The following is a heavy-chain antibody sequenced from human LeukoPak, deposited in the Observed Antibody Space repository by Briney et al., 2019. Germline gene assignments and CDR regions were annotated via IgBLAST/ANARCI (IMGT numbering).Heavy chain of an antibody. D-gene: IGHD3-10*01. V-gene: IGHV3-53*01. CDR1: GFTVSSNY. J-gene: IGHJ4*02. CDR3: AKSRALLWFGELLAEPDY. CDR2: IYSGGRT. Sequence: GGSLRLSCSTSGFTVSSNYMSWVRQAPGKGLEWVSVIYSGGRTYYADSVKGRFTISRDNSKNTLYMQMNRLRAEDTAVYYCAKSRALLWFGELLAEPDYWGQGTLVTVSS.